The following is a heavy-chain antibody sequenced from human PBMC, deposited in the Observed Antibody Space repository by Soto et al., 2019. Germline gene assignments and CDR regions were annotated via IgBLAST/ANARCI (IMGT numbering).Heavy chain of an antibody. V-gene: IGHV5-51*01. CDR3: ARLHPRYCSGTSCYSRGLDP. J-gene: IGHJ5*02. CDR2: IYPRDSET. Sequence: GESLKISCRGSGYTFTTYWIGWVRQMPGKGLEWMGIIYPRDSETRYSPPFQGQVTMSVDKSINTAYLQWSSLKASDTAMYFCARLHPRYCSGTSCYSRGLDPWGQGTLVTVSS. D-gene: IGHD2-2*01. CDR1: GYTFTTYW.